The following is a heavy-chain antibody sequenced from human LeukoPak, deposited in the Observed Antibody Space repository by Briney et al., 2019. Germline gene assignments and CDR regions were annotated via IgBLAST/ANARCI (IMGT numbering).Heavy chain of an antibody. CDR3: ARRATSLSYFDY. V-gene: IGHV5-51*01. CDR1: GYSFTNYW. CDR2: IYPGDSDT. Sequence: GESLKISCKGSGYSFTNYWIGWVRQIPGEGLEWVGIIYPGDSDTRYSPSFQGQVTISADKSISTAYPQWSSLRASDTAMYYCARRATSLSYFDYWGQGTLVTVSS. D-gene: IGHD5/OR15-5a*01. J-gene: IGHJ4*02.